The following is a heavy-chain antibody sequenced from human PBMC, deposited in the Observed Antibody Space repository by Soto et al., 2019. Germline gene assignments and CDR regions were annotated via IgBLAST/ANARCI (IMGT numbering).Heavy chain of an antibody. CDR3: SRGGGGGLFDL. CDR2: ISPKGTYR. CDR1: GFTFSDYY. D-gene: IGHD2-21*01. Sequence: LRLSCATSGFTFSDYYMSWIRQAPGKGLEFVSYISPKGTYRTYADSVKGRFTISRDNAKNSLYLQVNSLRAEDTAVYYCSRGGGGGLFDLWGQGTLVTVSS. V-gene: IGHV3-11*06. J-gene: IGHJ5*02.